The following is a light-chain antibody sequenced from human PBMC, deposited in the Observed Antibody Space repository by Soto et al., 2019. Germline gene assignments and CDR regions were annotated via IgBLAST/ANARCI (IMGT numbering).Light chain of an antibody. V-gene: IGKV3-11*01. CDR2: EAS. CDR1: QSVRSH. Sequence: LVQFRASLYLTTNEIEKISGRGSQSVRSHLVWYQQKPGQAPRLLIYEASNRATGIPARFSGSGSGTDFTLTISSLEPEDFAVYYWQQRSDWPITFGHGALLE. J-gene: IGKJ5*01. CDR3: QQRSDWPIT.